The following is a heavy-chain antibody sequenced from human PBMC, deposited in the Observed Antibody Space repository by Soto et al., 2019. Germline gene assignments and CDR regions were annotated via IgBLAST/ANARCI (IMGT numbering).Heavy chain of an antibody. V-gene: IGHV4-4*02. D-gene: IGHD2-2*01. CDR3: ARVPDR. Sequence: PSETQSLTCTVSGGSMSSSNWWNWVRQPPGKGLEWIGEAHHSGRTNYNPSLKSRVTISVDRSKNQFSLKLSSVTAADTAVYYCARVPDRWGQGTLVTVSS. J-gene: IGHJ5*02. CDR2: AHHSGRT. CDR1: GGSMSSSNW.